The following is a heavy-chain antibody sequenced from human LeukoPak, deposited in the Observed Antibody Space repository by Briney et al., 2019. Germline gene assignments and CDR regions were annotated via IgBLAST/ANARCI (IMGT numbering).Heavy chain of an antibody. D-gene: IGHD3-10*01. CDR1: GFTVSSNY. CDR3: AKADYGSGSYLFDY. V-gene: IGHV3-23*01. Sequence: GGSLRLSCAASGFTVSSNYMSWVRQAPGKGLEWVSAISGSGGSTYYADSVKGRFTISRDNSKNTLYLQMNSLRAEDTAVYYCAKADYGSGSYLFDYWGQGTLVTVSS. J-gene: IGHJ4*02. CDR2: ISGSGGST.